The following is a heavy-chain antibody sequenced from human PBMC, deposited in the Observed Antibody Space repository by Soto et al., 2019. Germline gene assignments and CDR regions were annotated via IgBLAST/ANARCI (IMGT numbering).Heavy chain of an antibody. D-gene: IGHD3-3*01. Sequence: QVQLIQSGAEVKKPGASVKVSCKASGYTFSGYYIHWVRQAPGQGLEWMGWINPNIGGTKYAQKFQGRVTMTRDTSINTAYMELNRLTSDDTAVYYCARIPPYYDFMDVWGQGTTVTVSS. V-gene: IGHV1-2*02. CDR3: ARIPPYYDFMDV. J-gene: IGHJ6*02. CDR1: GYTFSGYY. CDR2: INPNIGGT.